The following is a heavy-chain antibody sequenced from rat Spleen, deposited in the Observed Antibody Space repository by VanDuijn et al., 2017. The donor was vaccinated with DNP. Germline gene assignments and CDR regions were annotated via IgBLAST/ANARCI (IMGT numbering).Heavy chain of an antibody. CDR3: ARLGYYFDY. CDR2: INYDGSNT. V-gene: IGHV5-7*01. CDR1: GFTFSDYN. J-gene: IGHJ2*01. Sequence: EVQLVESGGGLVQPGRSLKLSCAASGFTFSDYNMAWVRQAPKKGLEWVATINYDGSNTYYRDSVKGRFTISRDNAKSTLYLQMDSLRSEDTATYYCARLGYYFDYWGQGVMVTVSS. D-gene: IGHD4-3*01.